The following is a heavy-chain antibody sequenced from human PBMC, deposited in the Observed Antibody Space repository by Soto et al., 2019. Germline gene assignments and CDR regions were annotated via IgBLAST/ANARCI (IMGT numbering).Heavy chain of an antibody. CDR1: GDSISSAGYS. V-gene: IGHV4-30-2*06. D-gene: IGHD3-3*01. CDR3: ARDREGVASAYDDSLDV. Sequence: QLQLQESGSGLVKPSETLSLTCTVSGDSISSAGYSWSWLPQSPGKGLEGSGYILHSGMAFCNPSLRSRVAVSLDRAKNPITRRLASVTAADAAVYYCARDREGVASAYDDSLDVWGQGTTVAVSS. CDR2: ILHSGMA. J-gene: IGHJ6*02.